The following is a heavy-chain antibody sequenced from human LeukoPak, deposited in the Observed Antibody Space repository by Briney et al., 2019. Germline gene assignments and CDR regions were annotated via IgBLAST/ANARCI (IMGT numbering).Heavy chain of an antibody. CDR2: IIPIFGTA. CDR3: ARAPPPRIVVPAAIAAFDI. CDR1: GGTFSSYA. D-gene: IGHD2-2*01. Sequence: GASVKVSCKASGGTFSSYAISWVRQAPGQGLEWMGGIIPIFGTANYAQKFQGRVTITTDESTSTAYMELSSLRSEDTAVYYCARAPPPRIVVPAAIAAFDIWGQGTMVTVSS. J-gene: IGHJ3*02. V-gene: IGHV1-69*05.